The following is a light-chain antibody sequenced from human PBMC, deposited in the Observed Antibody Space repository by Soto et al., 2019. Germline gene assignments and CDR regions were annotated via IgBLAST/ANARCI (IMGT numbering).Light chain of an antibody. V-gene: IGKV3-20*01. CDR2: GAS. Sequence: EIVLTQSPGTLSLSVGERATLSCRASQTVRTNYLAWFQHKPGQAPRLLIYGASSRATGIPDRFSGSGSGTDFTLTINRLEPEDFAVYFWQQYSDSPLTFGGGTKVEIK. CDR3: QQYSDSPLT. CDR1: QTVRTNY. J-gene: IGKJ4*01.